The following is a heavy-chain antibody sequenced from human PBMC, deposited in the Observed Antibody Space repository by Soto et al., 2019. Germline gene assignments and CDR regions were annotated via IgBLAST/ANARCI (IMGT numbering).Heavy chain of an antibody. V-gene: IGHV3-33*01. J-gene: IGHJ4*02. D-gene: IGHD6-19*01. CDR1: GFTFSSYG. Sequence: QVQLVESGGGVVQPGRSLRLSCAASGFTFSSYGMHWVRQAPGKGLEWVAVIWYDGSNKYYADSVKGRFTISRDNSKNTLYLQMNSLRAEDTAVYYCARDGYGIAVAGTTSGRVYWGQGTLVTVSS. CDR3: ARDGYGIAVAGTTSGRVY. CDR2: IWYDGSNK.